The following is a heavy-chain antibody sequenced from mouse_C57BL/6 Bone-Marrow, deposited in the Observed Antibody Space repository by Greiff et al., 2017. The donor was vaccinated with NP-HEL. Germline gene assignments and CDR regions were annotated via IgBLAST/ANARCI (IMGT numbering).Heavy chain of an antibody. J-gene: IGHJ2*01. CDR1: GYTFTSYW. Sequence: QVQLQQPGAELVRPGTSVKLSCKASGYTFTSYWMHWVKQRPGQGLEWIGVIDPSDSYTNYNQKFKGKATLTVDTSSSTAYMQLSSLTSEDSAVYYCARYLGLDYWGQGTTLTVSS. CDR3: ARYLGLDY. D-gene: IGHD4-1*01. V-gene: IGHV1-59*01. CDR2: IDPSDSYT.